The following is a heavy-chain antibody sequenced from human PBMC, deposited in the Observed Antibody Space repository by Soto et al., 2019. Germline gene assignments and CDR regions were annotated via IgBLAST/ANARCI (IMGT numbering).Heavy chain of an antibody. CDR1: GGSISSGGYY. D-gene: IGHD2-2*01. Sequence: SETLSLTCTVSGGSISSGGYYWSWIRQHPGKGLEWIGYIYYSGSTYYNPSLKSRVTISVDTSKNQFSLKLSSVTAADTAVYYCAREIPFHYYGMDVWGQGTTVTVSS. J-gene: IGHJ6*02. CDR3: AREIPFHYYGMDV. CDR2: IYYSGST. V-gene: IGHV4-31*03.